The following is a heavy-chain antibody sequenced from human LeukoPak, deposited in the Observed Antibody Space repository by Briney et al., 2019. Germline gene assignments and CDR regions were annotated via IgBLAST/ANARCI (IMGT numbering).Heavy chain of an antibody. D-gene: IGHD4-17*01. V-gene: IGHV4-38-2*02. CDR3: ARKYGDYESYFDP. CDR2: IYHSGST. J-gene: IGHJ5*02. Sequence: SETLSLTRTVSGYSISSGYYWGWIRQPPGKGLEWIGSIYHSGSTYYNPSLKSRVTISVDTSKNQFSLKLSSVTAADTAVYYCARKYGDYESYFDPWGQGTLVTVSS. CDR1: GYSISSGYY.